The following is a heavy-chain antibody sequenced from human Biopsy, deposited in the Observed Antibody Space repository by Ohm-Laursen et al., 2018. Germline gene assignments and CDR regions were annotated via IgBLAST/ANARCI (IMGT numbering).Heavy chain of an antibody. V-gene: IGHV4-59*11. CDR2: ISHTGYT. J-gene: IGHJ1*01. D-gene: IGHD4-23*01. CDR3: ARGSNEYGGLYFPH. Sequence: SVTLSLTCTVSGGSFTGHYWIWLRQPPGMGLVWIGHISHTGYTSYKSSLKSRVTISLDTSRKHFSLRLTSLAVADTAVYYCARGSNEYGGLYFPHWGQGTLVTVSS. CDR1: GGSFTGHY.